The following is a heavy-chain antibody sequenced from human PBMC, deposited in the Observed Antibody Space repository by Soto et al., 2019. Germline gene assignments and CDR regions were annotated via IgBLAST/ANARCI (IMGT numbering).Heavy chain of an antibody. CDR1: GFTFSPYG. J-gene: IGHJ6*02. CDR3: ARDFVVVPDHPYYGMDV. D-gene: IGHD2-2*01. V-gene: IGHV3-33*01. CDR2: IWYDGSNK. Sequence: QVQLVESGGGVVQPGRSLRLSCAASGFTFSPYGMHWVRQAPGKGLEWVAVIWYDGSNKYYADSVKGRFTISRDNSKNTLYLQMNSLRAEDTAVYYCARDFVVVPDHPYYGMDVWGQGTTVTVSS.